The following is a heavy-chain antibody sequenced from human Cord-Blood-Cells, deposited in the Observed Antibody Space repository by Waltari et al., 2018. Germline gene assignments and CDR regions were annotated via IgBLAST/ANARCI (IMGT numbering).Heavy chain of an antibody. J-gene: IGHJ4*02. D-gene: IGHD6-13*01. CDR2: ISYDGSNK. CDR1: GFTFSSSA. V-gene: IGHV3-30-3*01. CDR3: ARVAGGSPNY. Sequence: QVQLVESGGGVVQPGRSLRLSCAASGFTFSSSAMHWVRQAPGKGLEWVAVISYDGSNKYYADSVKGRFTISRDNSKNTLYLQMNSLRAEDTAVYYCARVAGGSPNYWGQGTLVTVSS.